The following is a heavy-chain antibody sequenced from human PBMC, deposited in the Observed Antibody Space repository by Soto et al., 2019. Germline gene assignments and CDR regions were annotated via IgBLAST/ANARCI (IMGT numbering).Heavy chain of an antibody. D-gene: IGHD6-13*01. J-gene: IGHJ5*01. Sequence: QVQLQESGPGLVQPSQTLSLTCTVSGASISSGGFYWSWIRQFPGKGLEWIGYIDYRGRTFYNPSLKIRATISRDTSKSQFSLNVNSVTAAETAVFYCARVSAAGTRWFDSWGQGTLVTVSS. V-gene: IGHV4-31*03. CDR1: GASISSGGFY. CDR2: IDYRGRT. CDR3: ARVSAAGTRWFDS.